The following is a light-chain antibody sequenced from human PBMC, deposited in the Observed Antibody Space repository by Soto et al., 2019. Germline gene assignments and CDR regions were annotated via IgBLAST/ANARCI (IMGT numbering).Light chain of an antibody. CDR1: SSDVGTFDY. V-gene: IGLV2-8*01. J-gene: IGLJ1*01. Sequence: QSALTQPPSASGSPGQSVTISCTGTSSDVGTFDYVSWYQQRPGKAPKTMIYEVSKRPSGVPDRFSGSKSGNTASLTVSGLQAEDEAVYYCSSYVGNNNFVFGTGTKLTVL. CDR2: EVS. CDR3: SSYVGNNNFV.